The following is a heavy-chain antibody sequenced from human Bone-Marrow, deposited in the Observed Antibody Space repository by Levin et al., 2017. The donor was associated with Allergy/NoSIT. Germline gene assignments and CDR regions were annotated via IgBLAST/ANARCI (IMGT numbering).Heavy chain of an antibody. CDR1: GFTFSNNA. D-gene: IGHD1/OR15-1a*01. CDR2: ITGSASAT. J-gene: IGHJ4*02. V-gene: IGHV3-23*01. Sequence: PGESLKISCAASGFTFSNNAMTWVRQTPGKGLEWVASITGSASATYYADSVKGRFTISRDNGRNTLFLQMNSLRAEDTALYYCARDSLSLPGTSLDYWGQGTLVTVSS. CDR3: ARDSLSLPGTSLDY.